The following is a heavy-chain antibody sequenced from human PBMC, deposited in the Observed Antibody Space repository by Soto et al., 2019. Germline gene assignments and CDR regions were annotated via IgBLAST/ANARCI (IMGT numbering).Heavy chain of an antibody. CDR1: GFTFSSYG. CDR2: IWYDGSNK. D-gene: IGHD1-26*01. J-gene: IGHJ4*02. CDR3: ARDPSFFIVGATWGGYFDY. V-gene: IGHV3-33*01. Sequence: GGSLRLSCAASGFTFSSYGMHWVRQAPGKGLEWVAVIWYDGSNKYYADSVKGRFTISRDNSKNTLYLQMNSLRAEDTAVYYCARDPSFFIVGATWGGYFDYWGQGTLVTVSS.